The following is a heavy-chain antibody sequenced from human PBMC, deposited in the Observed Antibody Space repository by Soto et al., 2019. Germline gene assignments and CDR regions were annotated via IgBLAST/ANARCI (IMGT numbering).Heavy chain of an antibody. CDR2: ISSSSSYI. J-gene: IGHJ5*02. D-gene: IGHD3-22*01. CDR1: GFTFSSYS. CDR3: ARDSYYDSSGSSTPGWFDP. V-gene: IGHV3-21*01. Sequence: KPGGSLRLSCSASGFTFSSYSMNWVRQAPGKGLEWVSSISSSSSYIYYADSVKGRFTISRDNAKNSLYLQMNSLRAEDTAVYYCARDSYYDSSGSSTPGWFDPWGQGTLVTVS.